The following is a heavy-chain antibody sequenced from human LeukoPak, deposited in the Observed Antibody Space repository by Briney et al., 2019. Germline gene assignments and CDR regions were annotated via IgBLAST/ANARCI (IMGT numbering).Heavy chain of an antibody. J-gene: IGHJ4*02. CDR1: GGSISGSSYY. V-gene: IGHV4-39*01. CDR3: ASGSGHYYN. Sequence: PSETLSLTCTVSGGSISGSSYYWGWIRQPPGKGLEWIGNIYYSGSSYYNPSLKSRVTISVDTSKNQFSLTLSSVTAADTAVYYCASGSGHYYNWGQGILVTVSS. CDR2: IYYSGSS. D-gene: IGHD3-22*01.